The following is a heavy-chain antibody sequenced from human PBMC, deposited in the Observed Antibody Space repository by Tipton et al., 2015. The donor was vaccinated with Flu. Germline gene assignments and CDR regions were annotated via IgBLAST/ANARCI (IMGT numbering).Heavy chain of an antibody. V-gene: IGHV4-39*07. CDR3: ARRDYSNYVSEPKNWFDP. CDR2: TFHSGNT. D-gene: IGHD4-11*01. CDR1: GDSIRSSNYY. J-gene: IGHJ5*02. Sequence: GLVKPSETPSLTCGVSGDSIRSSNYYWGWIRQPPGKGLEWIGNTFHSGNTYLNPSLKSRVTISIDTSKNQFSLKLSSVTATDTAVYYCARRDYSNYVSEPKNWFDPWGQGALVTVSS.